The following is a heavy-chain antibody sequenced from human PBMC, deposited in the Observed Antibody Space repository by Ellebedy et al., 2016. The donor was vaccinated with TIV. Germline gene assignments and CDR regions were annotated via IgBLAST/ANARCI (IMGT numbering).Heavy chain of an antibody. CDR1: GFTFSSYS. CDR2: ISSSSSTI. CDR3: ARDSPTYCSSTSCYFD. Sequence: GESLKISCAASGFTFSSYSMNWVRQAPGKGLEWVSYISSSSSTIYYADSVKGRFTISRDNAKNSLYLQMNSLRDEDTAVYYCARDSPTYCSSTSCYFDWGQGTPVTVSS. D-gene: IGHD2-2*01. V-gene: IGHV3-48*02. J-gene: IGHJ4*02.